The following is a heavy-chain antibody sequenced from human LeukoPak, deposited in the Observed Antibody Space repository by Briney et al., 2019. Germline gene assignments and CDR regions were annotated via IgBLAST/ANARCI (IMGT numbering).Heavy chain of an antibody. CDR2: INTNTGNP. Sequence: ASVKVSCKASGYTFTSYAMNWVRQAPGQGLEWMGWINTNTGNPTYAQGFTGRFAFSLDTSVSTAYLQISSLKAEDTAVYYCARGYSPFYYYGMDVWGQGTTVTVPS. V-gene: IGHV7-4-1*02. D-gene: IGHD1-1*01. CDR3: ARGYSPFYYYGMDV. CDR1: GYTFTSYA. J-gene: IGHJ6*02.